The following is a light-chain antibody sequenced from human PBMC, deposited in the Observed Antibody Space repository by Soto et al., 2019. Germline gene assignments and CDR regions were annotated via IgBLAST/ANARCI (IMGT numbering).Light chain of an antibody. Sequence: QSVLTQPASVSGSPGQSITISCTGTSSDVGGYNYVSWFQQHPGEAPKLMIYEVSHRPSGVSDRLSGSKSSNTASLTISGLQAEDEADYYCCSFTTSNTWVFGGGTQLTVL. CDR2: EVS. J-gene: IGLJ7*01. CDR3: CSFTTSNTWV. CDR1: SSDVGGYNY. V-gene: IGLV2-14*01.